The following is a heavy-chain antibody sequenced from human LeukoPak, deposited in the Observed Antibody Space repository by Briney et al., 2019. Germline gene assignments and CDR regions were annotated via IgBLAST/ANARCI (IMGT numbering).Heavy chain of an antibody. CDR1: GYTLTDYY. Sequence: ASVKVSCKASGYTLTDYYMHGVRQAPGQGLEWMGWINPNSGGTNSAQKLQGRVTMTRDTSISTAYMDLSGLTSDDTAVYYCARASIHIVVEPPATQRFDPWGQGTLVTVSS. CDR2: INPNSGGT. CDR3: ARASIHIVVEPPATQRFDP. J-gene: IGHJ5*01. D-gene: IGHD2-2*01. V-gene: IGHV1-2*02.